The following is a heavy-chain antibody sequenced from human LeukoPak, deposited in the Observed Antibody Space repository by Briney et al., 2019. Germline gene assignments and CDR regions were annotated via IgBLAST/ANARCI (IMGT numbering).Heavy chain of an antibody. CDR2: IYTSGST. CDR1: GGSISSYY. D-gene: IGHD6-25*01. V-gene: IGHV4-4*07. Sequence: TSETLSLTCTVSGGSISSYYWSWIRQPAGKGLEWIGRIYTSGSTNYNPSLKSRVTMSVDTSKNQFSLKLSSVTAADTAVYYCARGSSSDSLYYYYMDVWGKGTTVTVSS. J-gene: IGHJ6*03. CDR3: ARGSSSDSLYYYYMDV.